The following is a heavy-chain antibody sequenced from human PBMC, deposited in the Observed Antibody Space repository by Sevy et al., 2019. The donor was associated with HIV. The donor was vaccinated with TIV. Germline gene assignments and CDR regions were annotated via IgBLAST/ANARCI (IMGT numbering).Heavy chain of an antibody. Sequence: GGSLRLSCAASGFTFSNYGMHWVRQAPGKGLEWVALIWYDGSNKYYRDSVQGRFTISRDNSKNTRFLQMNSLRAEDTAVYYCARGRDYGNLDSWGQGTLVTVSS. J-gene: IGHJ4*02. V-gene: IGHV3-33*01. CDR1: GFTFSNYG. CDR3: ARGRDYGNLDS. CDR2: IWYDGSNK. D-gene: IGHD4-17*01.